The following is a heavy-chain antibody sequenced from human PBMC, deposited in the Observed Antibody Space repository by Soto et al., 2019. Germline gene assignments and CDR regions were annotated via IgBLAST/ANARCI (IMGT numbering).Heavy chain of an antibody. V-gene: IGHV1-8*01. D-gene: IGHD5-18*01. CDR2: MNPNSGNT. J-gene: IGHJ6*02. Sequence: ASVKVSCKASGYTFTSYDINWVRQATGQGLEWMGWMNPNSGNTGYAQKFQGRVTMTRNTSISTAYMELTNLRSDDTAVYYCARCIQGDYYYGMDVWGQGTTVTVSS. CDR1: GYTFTSYD. CDR3: ARCIQGDYYYGMDV.